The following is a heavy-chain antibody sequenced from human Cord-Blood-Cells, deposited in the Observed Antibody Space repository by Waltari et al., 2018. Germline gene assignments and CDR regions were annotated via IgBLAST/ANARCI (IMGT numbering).Heavy chain of an antibody. V-gene: IGHV3-48*02. CDR3: AVNWNYVDAFDI. CDR1: GFTFSSYS. D-gene: IGHD1-7*01. J-gene: IGHJ3*02. CDR2: ISSSSSTR. Sequence: EVQLVESGGGLVQPGGSLRLSCAASGFTFSSYSMNWVRQAPGKGLEWVSYISSSSSTRYYADSVKGRFTISRDNAKNSLYLQMNSLRDEDTAVYYCAVNWNYVDAFDIWGQGTMVTVSS.